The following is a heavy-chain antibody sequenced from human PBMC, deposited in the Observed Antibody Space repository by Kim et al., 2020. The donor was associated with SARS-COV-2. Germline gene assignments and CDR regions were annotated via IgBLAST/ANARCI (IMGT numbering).Heavy chain of an antibody. D-gene: IGHD6-13*01. CDR2: ISYDGSNK. CDR3: ARDKGGIAAAGTRGWFDP. V-gene: IGHV3-30-3*01. Sequence: GGSLRLSCAASGFTFSSYAMHWVRQAPGKGLEWVAVISYDGSNKYYADSVKGRFTISRDNSKNTLYLQMNSLRAEDTAVYYCARDKGGIAAAGTRGWFDPWGQGTLVTVSS. CDR1: GFTFSSYA. J-gene: IGHJ5*02.